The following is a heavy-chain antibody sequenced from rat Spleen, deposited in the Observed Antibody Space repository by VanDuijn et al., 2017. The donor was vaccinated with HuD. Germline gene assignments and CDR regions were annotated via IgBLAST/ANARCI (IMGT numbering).Heavy chain of an antibody. V-gene: IGHV2-1*01. D-gene: IGHD1-1*01. CDR1: GFSLISNS. CDR2: IWGDGST. CDR3: ARHDYSGDVDFEY. J-gene: IGHJ2*01. Sequence: QVQLKESGPGLVQPSQTLSLTCTVSGFSLISNSLHWVRQPPGKGLEWMGGIWGDGSTNYNSAVQSRLSISRDTSKSQVFLKMNSLQPEDTGTYYCARHDYSGDVDFEYWGQGVMVTVSS.